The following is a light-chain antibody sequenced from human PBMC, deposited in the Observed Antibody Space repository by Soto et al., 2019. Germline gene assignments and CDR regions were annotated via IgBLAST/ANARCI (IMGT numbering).Light chain of an antibody. CDR1: QSISSY. Sequence: DIQLTQSPSYLSASVGDRVTITCRASQSISSYLNWYQQKPGKAPKLLIYAASSLQSGVPSRFSGSGSGTDFTLTISSLQPEDFATYYCQQSYSTPITFGQGTRREIK. J-gene: IGKJ5*01. CDR2: AAS. CDR3: QQSYSTPIT. V-gene: IGKV1-39*01.